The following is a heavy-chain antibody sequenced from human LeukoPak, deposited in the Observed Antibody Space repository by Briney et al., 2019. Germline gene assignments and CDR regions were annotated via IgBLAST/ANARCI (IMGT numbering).Heavy chain of an antibody. Sequence: ASVKVSCKASGYTFTGPYIHWVRQAPGQGLEFMGWINPNNGDTNYAQNFQGRVTMTRDTSSNTAYVEVSRLRSDDTAVYYCARMLNGAYDVWGQGSLVTVSS. V-gene: IGHV1-2*02. CDR1: GYTFTGPY. CDR2: INPNNGDT. D-gene: IGHD5-12*01. J-gene: IGHJ4*02. CDR3: ARMLNGAYDV.